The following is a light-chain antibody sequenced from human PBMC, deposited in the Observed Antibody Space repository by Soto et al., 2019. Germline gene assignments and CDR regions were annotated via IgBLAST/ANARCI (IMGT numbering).Light chain of an antibody. V-gene: IGLV2-8*01. Sequence: QSVLTQPPSASGSPGQSVTISCTGTSSDVGGYNYVSWYQQHPGKAPKLMIYEVSKRPSGVPDRFSGSKSGNTASLTVSWLQEEDEAAYYCRSYAGSNNVVFGGGTTVTVL. J-gene: IGLJ2*01. CDR1: SSDVGGYNY. CDR2: EVS. CDR3: RSYAGSNNVV.